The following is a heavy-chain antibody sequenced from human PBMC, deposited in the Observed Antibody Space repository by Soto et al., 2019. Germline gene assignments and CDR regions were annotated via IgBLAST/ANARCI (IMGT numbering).Heavy chain of an antibody. J-gene: IGHJ4*02. CDR2: ISGSGGST. CDR3: AKDSRSYYSPRYYFDY. Sequence: GGSLRLSCAASGFTFSSYAMSWVRQAPGKGLEWVSAISGSGGSTYYADSVKGRFTISRDNSKNTLYLQMNSLRAEDTAVYYCAKDSRSYYSPRYYFDYWGQGTLVTVSS. D-gene: IGHD1-26*01. CDR1: GFTFSSYA. V-gene: IGHV3-23*01.